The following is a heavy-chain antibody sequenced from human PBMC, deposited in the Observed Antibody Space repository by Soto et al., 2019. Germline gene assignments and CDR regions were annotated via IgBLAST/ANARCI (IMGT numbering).Heavy chain of an antibody. Sequence: ETLSLTCTVSGVSVSSGYYYWSLMGQPPGKGLEWIGYVYHTGSTNYNPSLKGRVTISVDTSKNQFSLQLNSVTAADTALYSCASMNILAGHAFDFWGQGTMVTVSS. CDR3: ASMNILAGHAFDF. J-gene: IGHJ3*01. D-gene: IGHD3-9*01. CDR2: VYHTGST. V-gene: IGHV4-61*01. CDR1: GVSVSSGYYY.